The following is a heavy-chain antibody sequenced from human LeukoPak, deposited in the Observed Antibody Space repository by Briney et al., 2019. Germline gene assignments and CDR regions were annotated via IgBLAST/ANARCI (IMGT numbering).Heavy chain of an antibody. CDR1: GFTVSSNY. J-gene: IGHJ4*02. Sequence: GGSLRLSCAASGFTVSSNYMSWVRQAPGKGLQWVSVIYSGGKIYYADSVKGRFTISRDSSKNTLDLQMNSLRAEDTAVYYCAREGGPYRPLDYSGQGTLVTVSS. CDR3: AREGGPYRPLDY. CDR2: IYSGGKI. V-gene: IGHV3-53*01.